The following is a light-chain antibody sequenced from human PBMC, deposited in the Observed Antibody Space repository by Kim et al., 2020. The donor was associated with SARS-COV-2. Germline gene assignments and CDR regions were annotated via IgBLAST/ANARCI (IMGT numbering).Light chain of an antibody. Sequence: VVTQEPSFSVSPGGTVTLTCGLSSGSVSTSYYPSWYQQTPGQAPRTLIYSTNTRSSGVPDRFSGSILGNKAAFTITGAQADDESDYYCVLYMGSGIWVFGGGTQLTVL. J-gene: IGLJ3*02. V-gene: IGLV8-61*01. CDR3: VLYMGSGIWV. CDR2: STN. CDR1: SGSVSTSYY.